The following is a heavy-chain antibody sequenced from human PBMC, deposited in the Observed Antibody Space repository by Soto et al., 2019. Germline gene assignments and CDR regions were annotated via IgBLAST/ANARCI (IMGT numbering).Heavy chain of an antibody. CDR3: AAGLGYCISTSCPYYYGMDV. J-gene: IGHJ6*02. Sequence: QVQLQESGPGLVKPSQTLSLTCTVSGGSISSGGYYWSWIRQHPGKGLEWIGYIYYSGSTYYNPSLKSRVTISVDTSKYQFSLKLSSVTAADTAVYYCAAGLGYCISTSCPYYYGMDVWGQGTTVTVSS. V-gene: IGHV4-31*03. D-gene: IGHD2-2*01. CDR1: GGSISSGGYY. CDR2: IYYSGST.